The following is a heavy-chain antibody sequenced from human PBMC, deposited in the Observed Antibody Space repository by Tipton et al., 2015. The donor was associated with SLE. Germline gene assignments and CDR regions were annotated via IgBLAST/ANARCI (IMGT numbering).Heavy chain of an antibody. CDR3: ARGVVSGYDFWSGDPYNWFDP. D-gene: IGHD3-3*01. Sequence: TLSLTCTVSGGSITSGSYYWSWIRQPAGKGLEWIGRIFTSGSTNYNPSLKSRVTISLYTSKNQFSLELSSVTAADTAVYYCARGVVSGYDFWSGDPYNWFDPWGQGTLVTVSS. V-gene: IGHV4-61*02. CDR2: IFTSGST. J-gene: IGHJ5*02. CDR1: GGSITSGSYY.